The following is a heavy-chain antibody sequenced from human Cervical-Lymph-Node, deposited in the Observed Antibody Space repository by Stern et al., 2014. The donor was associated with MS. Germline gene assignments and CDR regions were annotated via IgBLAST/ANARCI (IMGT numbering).Heavy chain of an antibody. J-gene: IGHJ4*02. CDR1: GYTFTKYA. D-gene: IGHD3-3*01. CDR3: ARNQDFWIGPLDY. Sequence: QMQLVQSGSELRKPGASVKVSCKASGYTFTKYAMNWLRQAPGQGLEWMGWISTNTGHPTYAQGFTGRFVFSLDTSVNTTYLQITGLKAEDTAVYYCARNQDFWIGPLDYWGQGTLVTVSS. CDR2: ISTNTGHP. V-gene: IGHV7-4-1*02.